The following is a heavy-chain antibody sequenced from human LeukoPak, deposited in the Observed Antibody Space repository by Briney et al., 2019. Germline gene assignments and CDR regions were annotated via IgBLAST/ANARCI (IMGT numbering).Heavy chain of an antibody. CDR1: GGSISSGSYY. CDR3: ARHVTNIVPTNWFDP. D-gene: IGHD5-12*01. Sequence: SETLSLTCTVSGGSISSGSYYWSWIRQPAGKGLEWIGRIYTSGSTNYNPSLKSRVTISVDTSKNQFSLKLSSVTAADTAVYYCARHVTNIVPTNWFDPWGQGTLVTVSS. V-gene: IGHV4-61*02. J-gene: IGHJ5*02. CDR2: IYTSGST.